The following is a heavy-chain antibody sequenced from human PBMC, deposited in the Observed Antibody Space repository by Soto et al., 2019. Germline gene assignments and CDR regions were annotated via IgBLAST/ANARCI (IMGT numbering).Heavy chain of an antibody. CDR2: ISYDGSNK. V-gene: IGHV3-30-3*01. CDR1: GFTFSSYA. Sequence: QVQLVESGGGVVQPGRSLRLSCAASGFTFSSYAMHWVRQAPGKGLEWVAVISYDGSNKYYADSVKGRFTISSDNSKNTLYLQVNSLRAEDTAVYYCARGVRNDYGDLFDYWGQGTLVTVSS. D-gene: IGHD4-17*01. CDR3: ARGVRNDYGDLFDY. J-gene: IGHJ4*02.